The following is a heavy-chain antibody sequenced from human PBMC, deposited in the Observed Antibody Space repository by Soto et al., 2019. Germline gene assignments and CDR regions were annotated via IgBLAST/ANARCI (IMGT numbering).Heavy chain of an antibody. V-gene: IGHV4-59*08. CDR1: GGSISSYY. D-gene: IGHD3-10*01. Sequence: SETLSLTCTVSGGSISSYYWSWIRQPPGKGLEWIGYIYYSGSTNYNPSLKSRVTISVDTSKNQFSLKLSSVTAVDTAVYYCAALYPVWFGELSYNWFDPWGQGTLVTVSS. CDR2: IYYSGST. J-gene: IGHJ5*02. CDR3: AALYPVWFGELSYNWFDP.